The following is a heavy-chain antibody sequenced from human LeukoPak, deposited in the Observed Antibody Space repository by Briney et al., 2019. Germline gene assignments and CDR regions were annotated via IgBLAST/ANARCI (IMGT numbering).Heavy chain of an antibody. V-gene: IGHV4-30-4*07. J-gene: IGHJ6*03. CDR3: ARGPIWGNYPDYYYYYYMDV. CDR1: GGSISSGGYS. Sequence: SETLSLTCAVSGGSISSGGYSWSWIRQPPGKGLEWIGYIYYSGSTYYNPSLKSRVTISVDTSKNQFSLKVTSVTAADTAVYYCARGPIWGNYPDYYYYYYMDVWGKGTTVIVSS. CDR2: IYYSGST. D-gene: IGHD3-16*02.